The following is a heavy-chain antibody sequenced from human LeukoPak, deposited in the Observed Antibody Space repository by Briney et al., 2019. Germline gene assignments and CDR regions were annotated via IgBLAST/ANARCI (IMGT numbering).Heavy chain of an antibody. V-gene: IGHV3-13*01. D-gene: IGHD3-22*01. J-gene: IGHJ4*02. CDR1: GFTFSTYD. CDR2: IGTLGDT. CDR3: ARGRSFNYNDNRAHYPY. Sequence: GGSLRLSCAASGFTFSTYDFHWVRQVPGYGLERVPGIGTLGDTYYLGSVKGRFTISRENAKNSLYLQMNSLRAGDTAVYYCARGRSFNYNDNRAHYPYWGQGTVVTVSS.